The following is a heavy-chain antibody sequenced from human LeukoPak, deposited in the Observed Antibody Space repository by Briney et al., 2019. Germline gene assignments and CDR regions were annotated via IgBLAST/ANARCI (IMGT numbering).Heavy chain of an antibody. Sequence: PGGSLRLSCAASGFTVSSNYASWVRQAPGKGLQWVSVIYSGGNTYYADSVKGRFTISRDNSKNTVYLQMNSLRAEDTAVYYCATTMVQGVIYFDHWGQGTLVTVSS. CDR1: GFTVSSNY. J-gene: IGHJ4*02. V-gene: IGHV3-53*01. CDR2: IYSGGNT. D-gene: IGHD3-10*01. CDR3: ATTMVQGVIYFDH.